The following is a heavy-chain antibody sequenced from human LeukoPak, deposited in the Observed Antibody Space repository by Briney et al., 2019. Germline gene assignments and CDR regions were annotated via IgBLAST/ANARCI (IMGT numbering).Heavy chain of an antibody. J-gene: IGHJ4*01. CDR3: ARAAPQYDSSGYYFDY. D-gene: IGHD3-22*01. CDR1: GDSVNTYY. CDR2: IYYSGST. V-gene: IGHV4-59*02. Sequence: PSETLSLTCTVSGDSVNTYYWSWIRQPPGRGLEWIGYIYYSGSTNYNPSLKSRVTISVDTSKNQFSLKLSSVTAADTAVYYCARAAPQYDSSGYYFDYWGHGTLVTVSS.